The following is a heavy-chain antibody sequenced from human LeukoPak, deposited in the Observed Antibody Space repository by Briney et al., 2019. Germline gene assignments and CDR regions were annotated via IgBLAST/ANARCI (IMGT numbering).Heavy chain of an antibody. J-gene: IGHJ4*02. CDR2: ISYDGSNK. D-gene: IGHD3-22*01. CDR3: ARDLSYYDSSGYYYGFGY. Sequence: GGSLRLSCAASGFTFSSYAMHWVRQAPGKGLEWVAVISYDGSNKYYADSVKGRFTISRDNSKNTLYLQMNSLRAEDTAVYYCARDLSYYDSSGYYYGFGYWGQGTLVTVSS. V-gene: IGHV3-30-3*01. CDR1: GFTFSSYA.